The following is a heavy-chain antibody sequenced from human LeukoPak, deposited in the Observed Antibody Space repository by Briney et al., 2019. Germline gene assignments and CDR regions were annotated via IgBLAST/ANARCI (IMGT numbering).Heavy chain of an antibody. V-gene: IGHV3-74*01. CDR2: ISTDGSTT. D-gene: IGHD3-10*01. J-gene: IGHJ6*02. Sequence: AGGSLRLSCAASGFTFSSYWMHWVRQAPGKGLVWVSRISTDGSTTTYADSVKGRFTISRDNAKNSLYLQMNSLRAEDTALYYCAKDRGSFYYYGMDVWGRGTTVTVS. CDR1: GFTFSSYW. CDR3: AKDRGSFYYYGMDV.